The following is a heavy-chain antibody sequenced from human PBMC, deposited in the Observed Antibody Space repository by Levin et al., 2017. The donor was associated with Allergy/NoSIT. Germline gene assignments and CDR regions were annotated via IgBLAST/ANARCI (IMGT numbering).Heavy chain of an antibody. V-gene: IGHV1-69*13. D-gene: IGHD5-24*01. Sequence: SVKVSCKASGGTFSSYAISWVRQAPGQGLEWMGGIIPIFGTANYAQKFQGRVTITADESTSTAYMELSSLRSEDTAVYYCARRDGYNPYDEQFDYWGQGTLVTVSS. CDR2: IIPIFGTA. J-gene: IGHJ4*02. CDR3: ARRDGYNPYDEQFDY. CDR1: GGTFSSYA.